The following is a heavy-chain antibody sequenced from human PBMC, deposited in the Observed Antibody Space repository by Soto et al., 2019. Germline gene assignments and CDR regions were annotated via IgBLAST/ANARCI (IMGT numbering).Heavy chain of an antibody. J-gene: IGHJ6*01. V-gene: IGHV4-34*01. CDR2: INPDGAT. CDR1: GGSFIGYY. Sequence: SDPLSLTCGVYGGSFIGYYWDRILQPPGKELECIGEINPDGATNYTPSLRGRVTISVATSKNQFSLKLKSVTAADTAVYYCARDRQSEILAMLASNGMDVWGQGTKVTVSS. D-gene: IGHD3-3*02. CDR3: ARDRQSEILAMLASNGMDV.